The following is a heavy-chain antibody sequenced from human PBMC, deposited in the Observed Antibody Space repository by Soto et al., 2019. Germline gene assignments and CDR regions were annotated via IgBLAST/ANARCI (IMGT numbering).Heavy chain of an antibody. J-gene: IGHJ4*02. D-gene: IGHD4-17*01. V-gene: IGHV4-39*01. CDR2: SYSGRAT. CDR3: AGHAPSGDIPFDL. CDR1: GGSITGSISY. Sequence: QLQLQESGPRLVKPSETLSLTCTVSGGSITGSISYWGWIRQPPEKGLEWIGSSYSGRATSYSPALKTRVNRSVDTSKNQCSLTLTSATAADTAVYFCAGHAPSGDIPFDLWGQGALVTVSS.